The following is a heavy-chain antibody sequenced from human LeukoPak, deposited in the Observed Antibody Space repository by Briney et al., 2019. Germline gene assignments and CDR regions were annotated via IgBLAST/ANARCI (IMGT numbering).Heavy chain of an antibody. CDR2: ISYDGSNK. D-gene: IGHD6-13*01. CDR3: AKDRGSWYLDY. J-gene: IGHJ4*02. CDR1: GFTFSSYG. Sequence: PGGSLRLSCAASGFTFSSYGMHWVRQAPGKGLEWVAVISYDGSNKYYADSVEGRFTISRDNSKNTLYLQMNSLRAEDTAVYYCAKDRGSWYLDYWGQGTLVTVSS. V-gene: IGHV3-30*18.